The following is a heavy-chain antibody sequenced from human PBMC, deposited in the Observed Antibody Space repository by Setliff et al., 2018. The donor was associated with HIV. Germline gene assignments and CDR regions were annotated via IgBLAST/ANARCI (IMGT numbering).Heavy chain of an antibody. J-gene: IGHJ5*02. V-gene: IGHV4-38-2*02. D-gene: IGHD3-10*01. Sequence: PSQTLSLPCSVSGYSITNGYYWGWIRQPPGKGLEWVGSIYHDGSTYYNPSLRSRVTISVDTSKNQFSLKLSSVTAADTAVYYCARYYGSGTYHRWFDPWGQGTPVTVSS. CDR3: ARYYGSGTYHRWFDP. CDR1: GYSITNGYY. CDR2: IYHDGST.